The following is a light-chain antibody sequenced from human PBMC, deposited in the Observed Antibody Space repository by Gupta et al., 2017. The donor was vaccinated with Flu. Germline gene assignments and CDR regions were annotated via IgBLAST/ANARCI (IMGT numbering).Light chain of an antibody. CDR2: WAS. J-gene: IGKJ4*01. Sequence: LGVRASINCKATQTVLYSASNRSCLAWYQQKPGKSPRMLIDWASTRESGVPDRFSGSGSGTDFTLTISSLQAEDFAVYYCLQYCGYPVSFGGGTKVEIE. CDR3: LQYCGYPVS. CDR1: QTVLYSASNRSC. V-gene: IGKV4-1*01.